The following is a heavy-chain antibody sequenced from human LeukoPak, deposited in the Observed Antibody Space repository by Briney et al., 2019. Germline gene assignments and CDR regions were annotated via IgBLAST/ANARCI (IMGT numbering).Heavy chain of an antibody. Sequence: ASVKVSCKASGYTFSSYGISWVRQAPGQGLEWMGWVNPNSGDTNYPQKFQGRVTMTRDTSITTAYMELTGLRSDETAVYYCARGPGVRGTTYWYFVLWGRGTLVTVSS. J-gene: IGHJ2*01. V-gene: IGHV1-2*02. CDR3: ARGPGVRGTTYWYFVL. D-gene: IGHD4-17*01. CDR2: VNPNSGDT. CDR1: GYTFSSYG.